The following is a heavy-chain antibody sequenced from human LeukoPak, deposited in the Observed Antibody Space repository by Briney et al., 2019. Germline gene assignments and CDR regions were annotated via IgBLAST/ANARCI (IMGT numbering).Heavy chain of an antibody. CDR1: GGSISSSSYY. CDR3: AGEGTPDYGGDVNYGMDV. Sequence: SETLSLTCTVSGGSISSSSYYWGWIRQPPGKGLEWIGSIYYSGSTYYNPSLKSRVTISVDTSKNQFSLKLSSVTAADTAVYYCAGEGTPDYGGDVNYGMDVWGQGTTVTVSS. D-gene: IGHD4-23*01. J-gene: IGHJ6*02. CDR2: IYYSGST. V-gene: IGHV4-39*01.